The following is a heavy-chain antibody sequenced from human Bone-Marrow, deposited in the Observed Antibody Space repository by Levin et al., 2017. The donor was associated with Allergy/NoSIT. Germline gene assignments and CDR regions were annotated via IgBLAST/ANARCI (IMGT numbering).Heavy chain of an antibody. V-gene: IGHV4-34*01. D-gene: IGHD3-9*01. Sequence: SQTLSLTCAVYGGSFSGYYWSWIRPPPGKGLEWIGEINHSGSTNYSPSLKSRVTISVDTSENQFSLKVTSVTAADTAVYYCARGRFGISFDILTGHKLTGGTFIDYWGQGALVTVSS. CDR3: ARGRFGISFDILTGHKLTGGTFIDY. CDR1: GGSFSGYY. CDR2: INHSGST. J-gene: IGHJ4*02.